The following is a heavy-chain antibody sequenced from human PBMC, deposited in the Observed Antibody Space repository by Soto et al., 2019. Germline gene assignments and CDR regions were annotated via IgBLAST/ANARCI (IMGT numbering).Heavy chain of an antibody. Sequence: GGSLRLSCAASGFTFSSYSMNWVRQAPGKGLEWVSYISSSSSTIYYADSVKGRFTISRDNAKNSLYLQMNSLRAGDTAVYYCARVMCSGGSCYFGAAFDIWGQGTMVTVSS. D-gene: IGHD2-15*01. J-gene: IGHJ3*02. CDR2: ISSSSSTI. CDR3: ARVMCSGGSCYFGAAFDI. CDR1: GFTFSSYS. V-gene: IGHV3-48*01.